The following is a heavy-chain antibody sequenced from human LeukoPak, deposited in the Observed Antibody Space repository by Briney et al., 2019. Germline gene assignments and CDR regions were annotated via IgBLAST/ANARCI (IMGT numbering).Heavy chain of an antibody. V-gene: IGHV4-4*07. CDR3: ASKEWVPYYFDS. CDR1: GGCISSYY. J-gene: IGHJ4*02. Sequence: PSETLSLTCTVSGGCISSYYWIWIRQPAGTGREGIGRIYTSGSTNYNPPLKIGVTISVDMSKNQFSLKLSSVTAADTAVYHCASKEWVPYYFDSWGQGALVTASS. D-gene: IGHD3-3*01. CDR2: IYTSGST.